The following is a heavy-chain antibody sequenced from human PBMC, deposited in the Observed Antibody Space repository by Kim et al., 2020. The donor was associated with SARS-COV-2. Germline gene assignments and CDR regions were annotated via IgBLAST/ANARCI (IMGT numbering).Heavy chain of an antibody. Sequence: ASVKVSCKASGYTFTRYYMHWVRQAPGQGIEGMGIINPSGGSTSYAQKFQGRVTMTRDTSTSTVYMELSSLRSEDTAVFYCARGGVSTILYYFDYWGQGSLVTVSS. D-gene: IGHD5-12*01. CDR1: GYTFTRYY. CDR2: INPSGGST. J-gene: IGHJ4*02. V-gene: IGHV1-46*01. CDR3: ARGGVSTILYYFDY.